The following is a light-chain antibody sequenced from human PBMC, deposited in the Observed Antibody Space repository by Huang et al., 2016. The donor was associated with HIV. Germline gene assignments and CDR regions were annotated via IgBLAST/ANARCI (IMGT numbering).Light chain of an antibody. Sequence: EIVLTQSPATLSLSPGERATPPCRASQSVSSHLAWYQQKPGQAPRLLIYEASNRATGIPARFSGSGSGTDFTLTISSLEPEDFALCYCQQRSNWPLTFGGGTKVEIK. CDR2: EAS. J-gene: IGKJ4*01. V-gene: IGKV3-11*01. CDR1: QSVSSH. CDR3: QQRSNWPLT.